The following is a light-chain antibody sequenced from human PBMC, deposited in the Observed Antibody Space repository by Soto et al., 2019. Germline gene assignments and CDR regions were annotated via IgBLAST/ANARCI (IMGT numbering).Light chain of an antibody. J-gene: IGLJ2*01. Sequence: QSVLTQPPSVSGAPGQRVTISCTGSSSNIGACYDVHWYQQLPGTAPKLLIYGNSNRPSGVPDRFSGSKSGTSASLAITGLQAEDEADYYCQSYDSSLSGSVVFGGGTTLTVL. CDR2: GNS. CDR3: QSYDSSLSGSVV. CDR1: SSNIGACYD. V-gene: IGLV1-40*01.